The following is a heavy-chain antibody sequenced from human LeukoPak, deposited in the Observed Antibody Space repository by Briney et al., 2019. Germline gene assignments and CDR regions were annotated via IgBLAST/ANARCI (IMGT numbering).Heavy chain of an antibody. D-gene: IGHD3/OR15-3a*01. V-gene: IGHV1-8*01. CDR2: MNPNRGNT. Sequence: ASVKVSCKASGYTFTSYDINWVRQATGQGLEWMGWMNPNRGNTGFAQKLQGRVTMTKNSSITKAYMDLSSLRSEDTALYYCARALSWTTDSYYYMDVWGKGTTVTVSS. CDR3: ARALSWTTDSYYYMDV. CDR1: GYTFTSYD. J-gene: IGHJ6*03.